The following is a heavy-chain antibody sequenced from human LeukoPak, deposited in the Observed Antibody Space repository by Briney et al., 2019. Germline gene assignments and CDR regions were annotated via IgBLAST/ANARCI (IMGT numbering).Heavy chain of an antibody. CDR2: ISSSTI. CDR1: GFTFSSYS. V-gene: IGHV3-48*02. CDR3: AREAVAGSGVRY. Sequence: HSGGSLRLSCAASGFTFSSYSMNWVRQAPGKGLEWVSYISSSTIYYADSVKGRFTISRDNAKNSLYLQMNSLRDEDTAVYYCAREAVAGSGVRYWGQGTLVTVSS. J-gene: IGHJ4*02. D-gene: IGHD6-19*01.